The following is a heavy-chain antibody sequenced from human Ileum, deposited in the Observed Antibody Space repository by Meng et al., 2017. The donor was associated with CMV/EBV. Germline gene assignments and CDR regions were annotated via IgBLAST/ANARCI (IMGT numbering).Heavy chain of an antibody. V-gene: IGHV3-23*01. CDR3: AKDPGIAVGSPPGNFDH. CDR1: GFTFSSYG. D-gene: IGHD6-19*01. CDR2: ISGSGGST. J-gene: IGHJ4*02. Sequence: GGSLRLSCTASGFTFSSYGMSWVRQAPGKGLEWVSGISGSGGSTFYADSVEGRFSISRDNSKNTLYLQMNSLSAEDTAVYYCAKDPGIAVGSPPGNFDHWGQGSLVTVSS.